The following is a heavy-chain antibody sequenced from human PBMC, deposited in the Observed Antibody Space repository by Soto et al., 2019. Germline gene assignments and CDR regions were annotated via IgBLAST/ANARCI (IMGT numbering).Heavy chain of an antibody. CDR2: MTPKRETP. CDR3: ARGGNGFWSSETYYYAVDV. Sequence: QVHLVQSGAEVKKPGASVKVSCTASGYDFNIYDIHWVRQSTGQGLEWMGWMTPKRETPGYAPKFQGRFTMTRDTSRSAVYMELSSLGSEDTAVYFCARGGNGFWSSETYYYAVDVLGQGTAVTVCS. D-gene: IGHD3-22*01. J-gene: IGHJ6*02. CDR1: GYDFNIYD. V-gene: IGHV1-8*01.